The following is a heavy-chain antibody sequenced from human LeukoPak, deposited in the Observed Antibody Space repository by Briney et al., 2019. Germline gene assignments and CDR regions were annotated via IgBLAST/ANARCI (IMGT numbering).Heavy chain of an antibody. D-gene: IGHD3-10*01. CDR2: IYTSGST. V-gene: IGHV4-61*02. CDR1: GGSISSSSYY. Sequence: SQTLSLTCTVSGGSISSSSYYWTWIRQPAGKGLEWIGRIYTSGSTNYNPSLKSRVTISVDTSKNQLSLKLSSVTAADTAVYYCARDYYYGSGSPHAFDIWGQGTMVTVSS. J-gene: IGHJ3*02. CDR3: ARDYYYGSGSPHAFDI.